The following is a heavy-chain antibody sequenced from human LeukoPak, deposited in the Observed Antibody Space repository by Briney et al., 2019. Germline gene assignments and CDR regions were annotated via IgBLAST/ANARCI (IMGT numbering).Heavy chain of an antibody. CDR3: AREANYYGSGSYFEGTFDY. V-gene: IGHV4-59*11. CDR2: IYHSGTT. CDR1: GVSISTHY. Sequence: SETLSLTCNVSGVSISTHYWSWIRQSPGKGLEGIGFIYHSGTTNHNPSLTSRVTISIDTSKNEFSLKLTSVTAADTAVYFCAREANYYGSGSYFEGTFDYWGQGSLVTVSS. J-gene: IGHJ4*02. D-gene: IGHD3-10*01.